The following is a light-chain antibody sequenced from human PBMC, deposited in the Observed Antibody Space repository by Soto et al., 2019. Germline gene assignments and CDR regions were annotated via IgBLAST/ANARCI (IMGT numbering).Light chain of an antibody. V-gene: IGLV2-14*01. J-gene: IGLJ1*01. CDR2: EVS. Sequence: QSVLTQPASVSGSPGQSITISCTGTSSDVGGYNYVSWYQQHPGKAPKLMIYEVSNRPSGVSNRFSGSKSGNTASLTISGLQAEDEADYYCSSYASGNARVFGTGTKLTVL. CDR1: SSDVGGYNY. CDR3: SSYASGNARV.